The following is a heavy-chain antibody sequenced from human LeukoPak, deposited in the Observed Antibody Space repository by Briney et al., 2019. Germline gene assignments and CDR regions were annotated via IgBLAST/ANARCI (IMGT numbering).Heavy chain of an antibody. D-gene: IGHD1-1*01. CDR2: ISSSSSYI. J-gene: IGHJ4*02. CDR1: GFTFSSYS. V-gene: IGHV3-21*01. CDR3: ARDLDDAPFFYFDY. Sequence: GGSLRLSCAASGFTFSSYSMNWVHQAPGKGLEWVSSISSSSSYIYYADSVKGRFTISRDNAKNSLYLQMNSLRAEDTAVYYCARDLDDAPFFYFDYWGQGTLVTVSS.